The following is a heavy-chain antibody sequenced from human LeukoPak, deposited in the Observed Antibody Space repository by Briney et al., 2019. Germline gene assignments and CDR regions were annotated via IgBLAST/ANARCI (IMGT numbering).Heavy chain of an antibody. D-gene: IGHD2-15*01. CDR1: GFTFSSYG. J-gene: IGHJ4*02. CDR3: AKAPVTTCSGAYCYPFDY. V-gene: IGHV3-30*02. CDR2: IRYDGSNT. Sequence: GGSLRLSCAASGFTFSSYGMHWVRQAPGKGLEWVAFIRYDGSNTYYADSVKGRFTISRDNSKNTLYLQMNSLRAEDTAVYYCAKAPVTTCSGAYCYPFDYWSQGTLVTVSS.